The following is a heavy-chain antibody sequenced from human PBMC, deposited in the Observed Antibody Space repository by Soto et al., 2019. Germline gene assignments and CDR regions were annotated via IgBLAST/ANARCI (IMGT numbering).Heavy chain of an antibody. CDR2: INAGNGNT. D-gene: IGHD2-2*01. J-gene: IGHJ4*02. Sequence: QVQLVQSGAEVKKPGASVKVSGKASGYPFTSYAMHWVRKAPGQRLEWMGWINAGNGNTKYSQKFQGRVTITRDTSASTAYMELSSLRSEDTAVYYCARGWALCSSTSCYEGNDYWGQGTLVTVSS. CDR1: GYPFTSYA. CDR3: ARGWALCSSTSCYEGNDY. V-gene: IGHV1-3*01.